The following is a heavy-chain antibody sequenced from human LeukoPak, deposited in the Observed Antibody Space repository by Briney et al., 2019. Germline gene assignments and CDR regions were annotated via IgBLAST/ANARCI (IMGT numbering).Heavy chain of an antibody. J-gene: IGHJ4*02. CDR3: AKGIDSRSLFDC. CDR1: GFTFSSYA. D-gene: IGHD6-6*01. V-gene: IGHV3-23*01. Sequence: GGSLRLSCAASGFTFSSYAMSWVRQAPGKGLEWVSAINGNGGSTYYTDSVKGRFVISRDNSKNTLYLQMNSLRAEDTAVYYCAKGIDSRSLFDCWGQGTLVTVSS. CDR2: INGNGGST.